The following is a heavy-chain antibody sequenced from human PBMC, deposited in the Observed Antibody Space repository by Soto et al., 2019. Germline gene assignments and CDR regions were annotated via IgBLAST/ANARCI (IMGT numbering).Heavy chain of an antibody. CDR1: GFTFSSYP. V-gene: IGHV3-64*02. D-gene: IGHD6-25*01. Sequence: PXGSLLLSCSASGFTFSSYPMHWVRQAPGKGLEHVSSTSGDGRIMYYLDSVKGRFTISRDNSKNTLYLQMGSLRTEDMAVYYCARGRAAYYFDYWGQGAPVTVSS. J-gene: IGHJ4*02. CDR3: ARGRAAYYFDY. CDR2: TSGDGRIM.